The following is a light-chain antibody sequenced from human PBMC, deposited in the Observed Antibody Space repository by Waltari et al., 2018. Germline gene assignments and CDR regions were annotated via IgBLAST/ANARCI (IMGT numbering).Light chain of an antibody. V-gene: IGLV2-23*03. Sequence: QSALTQPASVSGSPGPSITISCTGTSSDVGSHNLVSWYQHHPGKAPKFVIYEGSKRHSGVSNRFSGSKSGNTASLTISGLQAEDEGDYYCCSYAGSNTFNVVFGGGTKLTVL. CDR1: SSDVGSHNL. CDR2: EGS. J-gene: IGLJ2*01. CDR3: CSYAGSNTFNVV.